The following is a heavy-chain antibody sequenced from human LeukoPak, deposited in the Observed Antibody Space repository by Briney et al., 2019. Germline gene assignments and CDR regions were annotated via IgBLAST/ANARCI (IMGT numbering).Heavy chain of an antibody. J-gene: IGHJ5*02. CDR2: ISGSGGST. D-gene: IGHD3-10*01. CDR3: AKDVGTLLWFGELSWFDP. CDR1: GFTFDDYG. Sequence: GGSLRLSCAASGFTFDDYGMSWVRQAPGKGLEWVSAISGSGGSTYYADSVKGRFTISRDNSKNTLYLQMNSLRAEDTAVYYCAKDVGTLLWFGELSWFDPWGQGTLVTVSS. V-gene: IGHV3-23*01.